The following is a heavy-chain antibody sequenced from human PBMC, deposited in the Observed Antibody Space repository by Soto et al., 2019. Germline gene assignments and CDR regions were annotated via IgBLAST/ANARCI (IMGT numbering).Heavy chain of an antibody. CDR2: ISESGGST. CDR1: GFSFSDYA. CDR3: AKRSPYSSGWYSPIFDY. D-gene: IGHD6-13*01. Sequence: GGSLRLSCAASGFSFSDYAMSWVRQAPGKGLEWVSVISESGGSTHYADSVRGRFTVSRDNSKNPLSLRMNSLRDEDTAVYFCAKRSPYSSGWYSPIFDYWGQGALVTVSS. V-gene: IGHV3-23*01. J-gene: IGHJ4*02.